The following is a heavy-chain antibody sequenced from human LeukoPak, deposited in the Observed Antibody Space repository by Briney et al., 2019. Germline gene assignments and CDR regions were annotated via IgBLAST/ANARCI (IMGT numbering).Heavy chain of an antibody. CDR1: GFTFDDYA. CDR2: ISWNSGSI. J-gene: IGHJ4*02. D-gene: IGHD5-12*01. Sequence: GRSLRLSCAASGFTFDDYAMPWVRQAPGKGLEWVSGISWNSGSIGYADSVKGRFTISRDNAKNSLYLQMNSLRAEDTALYYCAKDTHATIGYFDYWGQGTLVTVSS. V-gene: IGHV3-9*01. CDR3: AKDTHATIGYFDY.